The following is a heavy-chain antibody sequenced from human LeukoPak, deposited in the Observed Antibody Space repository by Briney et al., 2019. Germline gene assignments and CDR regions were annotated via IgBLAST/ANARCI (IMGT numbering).Heavy chain of an antibody. Sequence: GGSLRLSCAASGFTFSSYAMSWVRQAPGKGLEWVSVIYSGGSTYYADSVKGRFTISRDNSKNTLYLQMNSLRAEDTAVYYCARGLQPSFHFDYWGQGTLVTVSS. V-gene: IGHV3-53*01. CDR1: GFTFSSYA. CDR2: IYSGGST. J-gene: IGHJ4*02. CDR3: ARGLQPSFHFDY. D-gene: IGHD4-11*01.